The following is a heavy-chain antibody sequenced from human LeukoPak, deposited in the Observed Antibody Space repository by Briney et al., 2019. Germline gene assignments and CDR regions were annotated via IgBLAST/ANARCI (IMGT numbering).Heavy chain of an antibody. V-gene: IGHV4-39*01. CDR2: IYYSGST. CDR1: GGSINSSSYY. D-gene: IGHD6-13*01. Sequence: SETLSLTCTVSGGSINSSSYYWAWIRQPPGKGLEWIGSIYYSGSTYYNSSLKSRVTISVDTSKNQFSLELSSVTAADTAVYSCAIQMGYRCDYWGQGTLVTVSS. CDR3: AIQMGYRCDY. J-gene: IGHJ4*02.